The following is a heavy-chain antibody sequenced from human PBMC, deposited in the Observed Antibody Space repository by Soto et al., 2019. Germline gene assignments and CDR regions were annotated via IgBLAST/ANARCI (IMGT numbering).Heavy chain of an antibody. CDR2: ISAYNGNK. J-gene: IGHJ4*02. CDR1: GYTFTSYG. Sequence: QVQLVQSGAEVKKPGASVKVSCKASGYTFTSYGISWVRQAPGQGLEWMGWISAYNGNKKYAQKLQGRVSMTTDTTPGTAYMELRSLRSDDTAVYYCARDLGQQLFDYWGQGTLVTVSS. V-gene: IGHV1-18*01. CDR3: ARDLGQQLFDY. D-gene: IGHD6-13*01.